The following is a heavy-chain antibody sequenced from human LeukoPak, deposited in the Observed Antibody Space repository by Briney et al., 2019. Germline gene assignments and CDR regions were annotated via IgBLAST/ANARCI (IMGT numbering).Heavy chain of an antibody. CDR1: GLTFSDYS. Sequence: GGSLRLSCAGSGLTFSDYSMNWVRQAPGKGLEWVSYISSGSSTIDNADSVKGRFTISRDNAKNSLYLQMNSLRAEDTAVYYCARLGIGGSDYMDVWGKGTTVTVSS. CDR3: ARLGIGGSDYMDV. J-gene: IGHJ6*03. CDR2: ISSGSSTI. V-gene: IGHV3-48*01. D-gene: IGHD3-16*01.